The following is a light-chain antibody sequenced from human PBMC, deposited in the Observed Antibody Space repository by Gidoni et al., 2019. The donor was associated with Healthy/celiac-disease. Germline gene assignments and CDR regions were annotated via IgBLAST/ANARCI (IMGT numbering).Light chain of an antibody. CDR2: LGY. J-gene: IGKJ1*01. CDR3: MQALQTPWT. V-gene: IGKV2-28*01. Sequence: DIVMTQSPLSLPVTPGEPASISCRSSQSLLHSNGYNYLDWYLQKPGQSPQLLIYLGYNRASGVPDRFSGSGSGTDFTLKISRVEAEDVGVYYCMQALQTPWTFXPXTKVEIK. CDR1: QSLLHSNGYNY.